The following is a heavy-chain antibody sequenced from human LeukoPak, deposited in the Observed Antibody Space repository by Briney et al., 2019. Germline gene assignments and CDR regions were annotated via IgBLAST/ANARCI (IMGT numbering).Heavy chain of an antibody. V-gene: IGHV3-30*02. CDR2: IRYDGSNK. D-gene: IGHD1-7*01. J-gene: IGHJ4*02. CDR1: GFTFSSYG. Sequence: GGSLRLSCAASGFTFSSYGMHWVRQAPGKGLEWVTFIRYDGSNKYYADSVKGRFTLSRDNSKNTLNLHMNSLRVEDTALYHCARKGLGGELGGFDSWGQGTLVTVSS. CDR3: ARKGLGGELGGFDS.